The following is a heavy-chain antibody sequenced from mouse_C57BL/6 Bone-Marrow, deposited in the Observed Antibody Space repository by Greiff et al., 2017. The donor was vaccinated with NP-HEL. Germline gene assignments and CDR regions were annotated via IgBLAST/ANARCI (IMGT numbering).Heavy chain of an antibody. V-gene: IGHV1-22*01. J-gene: IGHJ1*03. CDR1: FSPFPSSP. Sequence: EVQLQQSGPELVKPLASVPMSFKASFSPFPSSPLPFFPPLPFPLLSFLFSINPTPFFTSYNQKFKGKATLTVNKSSSTAYMELRSLTSEDSAVYYCARGPYVLRPPDKAGWYFDVWGTGTTVTVSS. D-gene: IGHD1-2*01. CDR2: INPTPFFT. CDR3: ARGPYVLRPPDKAGWYFDV.